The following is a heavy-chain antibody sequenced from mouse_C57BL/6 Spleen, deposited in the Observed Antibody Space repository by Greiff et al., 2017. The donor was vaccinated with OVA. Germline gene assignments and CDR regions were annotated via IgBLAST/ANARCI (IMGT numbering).Heavy chain of an antibody. Sequence: EVKVVESGGGLVKPGGSLKLSCAASGFTFSDYGMHWVRQAPEKGLEWVAYISSGSSTIYYADTVKGRFTISRDNAKNTLFLQMTSLRSEDTAMYYCARGRLGFDYWGQGTTLTVSS. CDR1: GFTFSDYG. V-gene: IGHV5-17*01. CDR2: ISSGSSTI. J-gene: IGHJ2*01. CDR3: ARGRLGFDY. D-gene: IGHD1-2*01.